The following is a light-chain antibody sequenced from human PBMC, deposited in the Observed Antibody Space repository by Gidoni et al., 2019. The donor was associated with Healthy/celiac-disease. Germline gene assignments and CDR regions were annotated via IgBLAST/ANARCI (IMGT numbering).Light chain of an antibody. V-gene: IGKV3-20*01. J-gene: IGKJ3*01. Sequence: EIVLTQSPGTLFLSPGESATLSCRASQSVSSSYLAWYQQKPGQAPRLLIYGASSRATGIPDRFSGSGSGTDFTLTISRLEPEDFAVYYCQQYGSSRFTFGPGTKVDIK. CDR3: QQYGSSRFT. CDR1: QSVSSSY. CDR2: GAS.